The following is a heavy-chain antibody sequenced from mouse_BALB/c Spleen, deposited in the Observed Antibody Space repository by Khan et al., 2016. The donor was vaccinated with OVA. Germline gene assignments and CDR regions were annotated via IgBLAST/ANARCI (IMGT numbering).Heavy chain of an antibody. CDR2: ISYSGNT. J-gene: IGHJ2*01. CDR3: ARVYGGDFDY. Sequence: EVQLQESGPGLVKPSQSLSLTCTVTGYSITTDYAWNWIRQFPGNKLEWMGYISYSGNTKYNPSLKSRISITRDTSKNQFFLQLKSVTTEDTARYYCARVYGGDFDYWGQCTTLTVSS. CDR1: GYSITTDYA. V-gene: IGHV3-2*02. D-gene: IGHD1-1*01.